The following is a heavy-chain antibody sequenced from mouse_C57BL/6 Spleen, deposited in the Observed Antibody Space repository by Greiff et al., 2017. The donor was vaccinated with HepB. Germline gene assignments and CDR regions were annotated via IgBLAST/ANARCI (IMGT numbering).Heavy chain of an antibody. CDR3: ARDYDGHYYAMDY. J-gene: IGHJ4*01. D-gene: IGHD1-1*01. CDR1: GYSITSGYY. Sequence: VQLQQSGPGLVKPSQSLSLTCSVTGYSITSGYYWNWIRQFPGNKLEWMGYISYDGSNNYNPSLKNRISITRDTSKNQFFLKLNSVTTEDTATYYCARDYDGHYYAMDYWGQGTSVTVSS. V-gene: IGHV3-6*01. CDR2: ISYDGSN.